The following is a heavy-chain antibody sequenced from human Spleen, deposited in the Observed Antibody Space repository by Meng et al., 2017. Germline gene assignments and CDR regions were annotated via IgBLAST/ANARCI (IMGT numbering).Heavy chain of an antibody. V-gene: IGHV1-2*02. Sequence: ASVKVSCKALGGIFSNYVIGWVRQAPGQGLEWMGWINPNSGGTNYAQKFQGRVTMTRDTSISTAYMELSRLRSDDTAVYYCARVEYSSGWYYFDYWGQGTLVTVSS. D-gene: IGHD6-19*01. J-gene: IGHJ4*02. CDR3: ARVEYSSGWYYFDY. CDR1: GGIFSNYV. CDR2: INPNSGGT.